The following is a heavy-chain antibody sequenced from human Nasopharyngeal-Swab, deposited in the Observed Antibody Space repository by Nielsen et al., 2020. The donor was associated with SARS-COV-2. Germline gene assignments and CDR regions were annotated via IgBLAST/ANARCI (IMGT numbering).Heavy chain of an antibody. J-gene: IGHJ4*02. CDR2: ISGSGGST. CDR1: GFTFSSYA. D-gene: IGHD6-19*01. Sequence: GGSLRLSCAAWGFTFSSYAMTWVRQAPTKGLEWVSAISGSGGSTYYADSVKGRFTISRDNSKNTVYLQMNSLRAEDTAVYYCAKSGSGWNYFDSWGQGTLVTVSS. CDR3: AKSGSGWNYFDS. V-gene: IGHV3-23*01.